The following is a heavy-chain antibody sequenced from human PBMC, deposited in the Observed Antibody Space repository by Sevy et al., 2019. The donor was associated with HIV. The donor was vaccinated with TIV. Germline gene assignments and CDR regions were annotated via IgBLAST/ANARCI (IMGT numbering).Heavy chain of an antibody. CDR1: GITFNTYA. CDR2: ISYTGGST. Sequence: GESLKISCAASGITFNTYAMSWVRQAPGKGLEWVSAISYTGGSTYYTDSVKGRFTISRDNSQNTLYLQMNSLRVEDTAVYFCAKGRSSSSTYNFDYWGQGTLVTVSS. D-gene: IGHD6-6*01. J-gene: IGHJ4*02. CDR3: AKGRSSSSTYNFDY. V-gene: IGHV3-23*01.